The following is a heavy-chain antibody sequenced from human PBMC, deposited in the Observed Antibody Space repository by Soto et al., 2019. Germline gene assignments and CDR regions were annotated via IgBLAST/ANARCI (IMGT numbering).Heavy chain of an antibody. CDR2: IYPGDSDT. CDR1: GYSFTSYW. Sequence: PGESLKISCRGSGYSFTSYWIGWVRQMPGKGLEWMGIIYPGDSDTRYSPSFQGQVTISADKTISTAYLQWSSLKASDTAMYYCARRSRGSSSHYGMDVLGQGTTVTVSS. CDR3: ARRSRGSSSHYGMDV. V-gene: IGHV5-51*01. J-gene: IGHJ6*01. D-gene: IGHD6-6*01.